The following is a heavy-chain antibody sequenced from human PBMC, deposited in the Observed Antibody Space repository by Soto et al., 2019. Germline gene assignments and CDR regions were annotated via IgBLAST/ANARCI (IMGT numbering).Heavy chain of an antibody. CDR3: ARPGYSSNWYWFYL. Sequence: SETLSLTCTVFGGSFRSSDYYWGWIRQPPNKGLEWIGSMHYSGSTFYNPSLKSRVSISVDTSKNQFSLKLTSVTAADTAVYYCARPGYSSNWYWFYLWGQGTLVTVSS. CDR1: GGSFRSSDYY. J-gene: IGHJ5*02. CDR2: MHYSGST. V-gene: IGHV4-39*01. D-gene: IGHD6-13*01.